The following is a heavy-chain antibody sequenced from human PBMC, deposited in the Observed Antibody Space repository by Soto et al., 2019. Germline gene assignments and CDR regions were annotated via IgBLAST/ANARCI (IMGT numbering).Heavy chain of an antibody. J-gene: IGHJ4*02. CDR2: ARNDPRARTP. CDR3: LGGIQY. CDR1: GFTFSDYH. V-gene: IGHV3-72*01. Sequence: EMHLVESWGGLVQPGVSLRLCCAASGFTFSDYHMEWVRHAPGKGLEWIGRARNDPRARTPQHAASVRCKFITSRDDSENSLYLQMYRLKTEDTAVYYCLGGIQYCGQRTLVTVSS. D-gene: IGHD3-3*02.